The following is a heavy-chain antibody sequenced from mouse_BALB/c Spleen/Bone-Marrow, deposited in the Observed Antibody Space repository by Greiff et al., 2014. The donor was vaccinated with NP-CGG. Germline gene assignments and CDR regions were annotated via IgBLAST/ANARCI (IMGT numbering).Heavy chain of an antibody. J-gene: IGHJ3*01. V-gene: IGHV1-61*01. CDR1: GYSFTTYW. CDR2: IHPSDSET. D-gene: IGHD2-2*01. Sequence: VQLQQSGAELVRPGASVKLSYKTSGYSFTTYWMNWVKQRPGQGLEWIGMIHPSDSETKLNQKFKDKATLTVDKSSNTAYMQLNSPTSEDSAVYYCTRGDGYGGFAYWGQGTLVTVSA. CDR3: TRGDGYGGFAY.